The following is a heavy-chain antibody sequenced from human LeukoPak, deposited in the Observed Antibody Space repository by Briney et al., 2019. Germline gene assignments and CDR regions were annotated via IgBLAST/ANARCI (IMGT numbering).Heavy chain of an antibody. D-gene: IGHD3-22*01. J-gene: IGHJ4*02. Sequence: PGGSLRLSCAASGFTVSSNYMSWIRQAPGTGLEWVSVIYSGGSTYYADSVKGRFTISRDSSKNTLYLQMNSLRAEDTAVYYCAREDYYDSSGYYYEDWGQGTLVTVSS. V-gene: IGHV3-53*01. CDR1: GFTVSSNY. CDR2: IYSGGST. CDR3: AREDYYDSSGYYYED.